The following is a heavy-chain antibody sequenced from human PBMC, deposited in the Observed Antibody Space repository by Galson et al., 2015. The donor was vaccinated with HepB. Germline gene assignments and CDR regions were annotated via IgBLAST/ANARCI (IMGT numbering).Heavy chain of an antibody. CDR2: ISSSSSYT. V-gene: IGHV3-11*03. CDR3: ARSWAVAGTGIDY. Sequence: SLRLSCAASGFTFSDYYMSWIRQAPGKGLEWVSYISSSSSYTNYADSVKGRFTISRDNAKNSLYLQMNSLRAEDTAVYYCARSWAVAGTGIDYWGQGTLVTVSS. D-gene: IGHD6-19*01. J-gene: IGHJ4*02. CDR1: GFTFSDYY.